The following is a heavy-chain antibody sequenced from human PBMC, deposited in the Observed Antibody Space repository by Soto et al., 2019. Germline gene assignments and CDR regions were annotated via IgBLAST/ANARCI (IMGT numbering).Heavy chain of an antibody. Sequence: QVQLVQSGAEVKKPGASVKVSCKASGYTFTNYDINWVRQAPGQGLEWMGWISAYNGDTNYAQKLQGRVTMTTDTSKSTAYMELRSLRSDDTAVYYCARSGLPDPVVGVGHTPFDPWGQGTLVTVSA. CDR2: ISAYNGDT. CDR1: GYTFTNYD. J-gene: IGHJ5*02. V-gene: IGHV1-18*01. CDR3: ARSGLPDPVVGVGHTPFDP. D-gene: IGHD2-15*01.